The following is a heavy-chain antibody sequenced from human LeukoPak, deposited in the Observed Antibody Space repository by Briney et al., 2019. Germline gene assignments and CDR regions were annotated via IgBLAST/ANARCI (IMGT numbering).Heavy chain of an antibody. D-gene: IGHD3-10*01. J-gene: IGHJ4*02. CDR1: GGSISSGDYY. V-gene: IGHV4-30-4*01. CDR3: ARDKGELWFGE. Sequence: PSETLSLTCTVSGGSISSGDYYWSWIRQPPGKGLEWIGYIYYSGSTYYNPSLKSRVTISVDTSKNQFSLKLSSVTAADTAVYYCARDKGELWFGEWGQGTLVTVSS. CDR2: IYYSGST.